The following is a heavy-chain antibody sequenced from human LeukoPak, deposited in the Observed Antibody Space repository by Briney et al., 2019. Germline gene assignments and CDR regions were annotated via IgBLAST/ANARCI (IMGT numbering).Heavy chain of an antibody. Sequence: GSLRLSCAASGFTFSDYYMSWIRQPPGEGLEWIASTSSGGHTFYNPSLKSRVTISIDTSKNQFSLKLASVTAADTAIYYCARDQRSLYDFWGQGSLVTVSS. V-gene: IGHV4-38-2*02. CDR2: TSSGGHT. CDR1: GFTFSDYY. J-gene: IGHJ4*02. CDR3: ARDQRSLYDF. D-gene: IGHD1-26*01.